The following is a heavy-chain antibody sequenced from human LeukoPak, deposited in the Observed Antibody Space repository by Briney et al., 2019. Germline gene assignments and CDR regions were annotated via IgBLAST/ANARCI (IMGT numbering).Heavy chain of an antibody. CDR2: IYHSGST. CDR3: ARERDHSYFDY. CDR1: GGSISSGGYY. Sequence: SETLSLTCTVSGGSISSGGYYWSWIRQPPGKGLEWIGYIYHSGSTYYNPSLKSRVTISVDRSKNQFSLKLSSVTAADTAVYYCARERDHSYFDYWGQGTLVTVSS. J-gene: IGHJ4*02. D-gene: IGHD1-14*01. V-gene: IGHV4-30-2*01.